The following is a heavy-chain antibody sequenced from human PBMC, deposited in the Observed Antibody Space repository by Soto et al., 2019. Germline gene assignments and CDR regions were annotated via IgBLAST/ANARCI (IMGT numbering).Heavy chain of an antibody. D-gene: IGHD2-2*01. J-gene: IGHJ5*02. CDR3: ATTLQYCSSTSCYAGYLDP. CDR2: IYYSGST. V-gene: IGHV4-59*08. Sequence: SETLSLTCAVCGGSTSSYYLSWIRQPPGKGLEWIGYIYYSGSTNYNPSLKSRVTISVDTSKNQFSLKLSSVTAADTAVYYCATTLQYCSSTSCYAGYLDPWGQGTLVTVSS. CDR1: GGSTSSYY.